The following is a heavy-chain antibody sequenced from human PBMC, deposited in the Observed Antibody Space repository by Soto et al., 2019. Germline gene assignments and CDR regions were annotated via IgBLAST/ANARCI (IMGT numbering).Heavy chain of an antibody. J-gene: IGHJ4*02. CDR1: GGSISTSNW. V-gene: IGHV4-4*02. D-gene: IGHD6-13*01. CDR2: VYRTGST. Sequence: QVQLRESGPGLVKPSGTLSLTCAVSGGSISTSNWWSWVRQPPGKGLEWIGEVYRTGSTNYNPSLESRVIVSVDKSKNQFSLKLTSVTAADTAVYYSARARATIAAAAIFDCWGQGTLVTVSS. CDR3: ARARATIAAAAIFDC.